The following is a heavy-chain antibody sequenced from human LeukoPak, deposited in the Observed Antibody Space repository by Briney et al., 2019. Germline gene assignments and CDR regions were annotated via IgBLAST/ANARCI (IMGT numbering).Heavy chain of an antibody. D-gene: IGHD6-13*01. V-gene: IGHV3-23*01. J-gene: IGHJ3*01. CDR1: GFTFSSYA. Sequence: GGSLRLSCAASGFTFSSYAMTWVRQAPGKGLEWVSAFSATDGSAQYAESVKGRSTISRDNSKNRLYLQMNSLRAEDTAVYYCAKARIAAAGTGAFDVWGQGTMVTVSS. CDR2: FSATDGSA. CDR3: AKARIAAAGTGAFDV.